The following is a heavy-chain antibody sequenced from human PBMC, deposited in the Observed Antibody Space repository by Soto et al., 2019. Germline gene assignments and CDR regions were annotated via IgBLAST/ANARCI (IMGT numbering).Heavy chain of an antibody. CDR3: ARDLVVTGDLDY. CDR2: IYWDGDK. CDR1: GFSLSTGGAG. D-gene: IGHD1-20*01. Sequence: VSGPTLVNPTQTLTLTCTFSGFSLSTGGAGVGWIRQPPGKALEWLALIYWDGDKRYSPSLKSRLTITKDTSKNQVVLTLNRLRAQDTAVYYCARDLVVTGDLDYWGRGTLVTVSS. J-gene: IGHJ4*02. V-gene: IGHV2-5*02.